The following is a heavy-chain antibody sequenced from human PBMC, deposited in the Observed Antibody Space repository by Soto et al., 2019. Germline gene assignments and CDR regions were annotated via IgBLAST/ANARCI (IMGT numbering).Heavy chain of an antibody. CDR3: ATHPRQRGQWLTLRTNYYPSRSMDV. Sequence: GESLKISCKGSGYSFTSYWLSWVRQMPGKGLEWMGRIDPSDSYTNYSPSFQGHVTISADKSISTAYLQWSSLKASDTAMYYCATHPRQRGQWLTLRTNYYPSRSMDVWGQGISGTVSS. D-gene: IGHD6-19*01. CDR2: IDPSDSYT. CDR1: GYSFTSYW. J-gene: IGHJ6*02. V-gene: IGHV5-10-1*01.